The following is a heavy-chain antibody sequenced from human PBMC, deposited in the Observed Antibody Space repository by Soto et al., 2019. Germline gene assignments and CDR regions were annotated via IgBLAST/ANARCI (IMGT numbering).Heavy chain of an antibody. Sequence: SGPTLVNPTQPLTLTCTFSGFSLSTSGGGVGWIRQPPGKALEWLALIYWNDDKRYSPSLKSRLTITKDTSKNQVVLTMTNMDPVDTATYYCAHIPAVRYYYYYGMDVWGQGTAVTVSS. CDR2: IYWNDDK. J-gene: IGHJ6*02. V-gene: IGHV2-5*01. CDR3: AHIPAVRYYYYYGMDV. CDR1: GFSLSTSGGG.